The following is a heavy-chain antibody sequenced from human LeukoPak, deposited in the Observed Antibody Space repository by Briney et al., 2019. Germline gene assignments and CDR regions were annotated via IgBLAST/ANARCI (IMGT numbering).Heavy chain of an antibody. D-gene: IGHD3-10*01. CDR1: GGTFSSYA. J-gene: IGHJ4*02. CDR2: IIPIFGTA. V-gene: IGHV1-69*13. CDR3: ATEYGSGSYYGDY. Sequence: ASVTVSCKASGGTFSSYAISWVRQAPGQGVEWMGGIIPIFGTANYAQKFQGRVTITADDSTSTAYMELSSLRSEDTAVYYCATEYGSGSYYGDYWGQGTLVTVSS.